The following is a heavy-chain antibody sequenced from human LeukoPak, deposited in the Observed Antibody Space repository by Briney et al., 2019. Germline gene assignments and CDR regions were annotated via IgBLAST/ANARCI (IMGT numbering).Heavy chain of an antibody. J-gene: IGHJ4*02. V-gene: IGHV3-53*01. D-gene: IGHD5-12*01. Sequence: GGSLRLSCAASGFTVSSNYMSWVRQAPGKGLEWVSVIYSGGSTYYADSVKGRFTLSRDNSENTLYLQMNSLRAEDTAVYYCAKSDREWLRTPRYLDYWGQGTLVTVSS. CDR3: AKSDREWLRTPRYLDY. CDR1: GFTVSSNY. CDR2: IYSGGST.